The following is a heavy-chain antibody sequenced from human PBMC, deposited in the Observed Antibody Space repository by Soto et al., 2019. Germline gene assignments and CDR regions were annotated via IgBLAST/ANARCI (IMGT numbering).Heavy chain of an antibody. V-gene: IGHV1-3*01. CDR1: GYTFTSYA. D-gene: IGHD4-4*01. CDR2: INAGNGNT. Sequence: GASVKVSCKASGYTFTSYAMHWVRQAPGQRLEWMGWINAGNGNTKYSQKFQGRVTITRDTSASTAYMELSSLRSEDTAVYYCARRDSNPLYYSYGMDVWGQGTTVPVSS. CDR3: ARRDSNPLYYSYGMDV. J-gene: IGHJ6*02.